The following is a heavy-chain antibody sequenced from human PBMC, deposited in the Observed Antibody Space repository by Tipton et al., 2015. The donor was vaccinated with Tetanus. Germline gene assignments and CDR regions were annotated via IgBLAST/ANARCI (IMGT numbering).Heavy chain of an antibody. CDR3: AREADCSGGSFFAGGFDN. CDR2: SWYDGTDK. D-gene: IGHD2-15*01. J-gene: IGHJ4*02. V-gene: IGHV3-33*01. Sequence: SLRLSCAASGFIFSSYGIHWVRQAPGKGLEWVAVSWYDGTDKYYADSVKGRFTISRDKSKNTLYLQMNSLRAGDTAVYYCAREADCSGGSFFAGGFDNWGQGTPVTVSS. CDR1: GFIFSSYG.